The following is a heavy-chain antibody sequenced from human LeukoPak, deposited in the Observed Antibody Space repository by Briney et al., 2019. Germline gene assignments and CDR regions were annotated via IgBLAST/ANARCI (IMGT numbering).Heavy chain of an antibody. J-gene: IGHJ6*02. CDR1: GFTFSSYG. CDR3: ARGEAAAGYYYYGMDV. CDR2: ISYDGSNK. Sequence: PGRSLRLSCAASGFTFSSYGMHWVRQAPGKGLEWVAIISYDGSNKYYADSVKGRFTISRDNSKNTLYLQMNSLRAEDTAVYYCARGEAAAGYYYYGMDVWGQGTTVTVSS. V-gene: IGHV3-30*03. D-gene: IGHD6-13*01.